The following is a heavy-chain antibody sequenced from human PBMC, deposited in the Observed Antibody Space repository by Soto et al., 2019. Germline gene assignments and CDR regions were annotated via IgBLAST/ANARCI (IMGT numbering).Heavy chain of an antibody. CDR3: ATRPMITFGGARDY. CDR2: IDPNSGEK. D-gene: IGHD3-16*01. V-gene: IGHV1-2*02. J-gene: IGHJ4*02. Sequence: ASVKVSCKASGYTFTGYYMHWVRQAPGQGLEWMGWIDPNSGEKNYAQKFQGRVTMTEDTSISTAYMELSSLRSEDTAVYYCATRPMITFGGARDYWGQGTLVTVSS. CDR1: GYTFTGYY.